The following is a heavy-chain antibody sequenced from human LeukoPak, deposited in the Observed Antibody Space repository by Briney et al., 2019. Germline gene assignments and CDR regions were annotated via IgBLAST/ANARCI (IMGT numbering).Heavy chain of an antibody. D-gene: IGHD3-22*01. CDR3: ARAGYYDSSGPVFDI. V-gene: IGHV4-34*01. Sequence: SETLSLTCAVYGGSFSGYYWSWIRQPPGKGLEWIGEINHSGSTNYNPSLKSRVTISVDTSKNQFSLKLSSVTAADSAVYYCARAGYYDSSGPVFDIWGKGTMVTFSS. CDR2: INHSGST. CDR1: GGSFSGYY. J-gene: IGHJ3*02.